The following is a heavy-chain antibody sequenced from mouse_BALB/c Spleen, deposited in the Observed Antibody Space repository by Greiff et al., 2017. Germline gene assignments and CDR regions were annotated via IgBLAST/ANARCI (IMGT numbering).Heavy chain of an antibody. J-gene: IGHJ3*01. CDR2: INPYNGAT. CDR3: ARWEWFAY. D-gene: IGHD4-1*01. V-gene: IGHV1-31*01. Sequence: VQLQQSGPELVKPGASVKISCKASGYSFTGYYMHWVKQSHVKSLEWIGRINPYNGATSYNQNFKDKASLTVDKSSSTAYMELHSLTSEDSAVYYCARWEWFAYWGQGTLVTVSA. CDR1: GYSFTGYY.